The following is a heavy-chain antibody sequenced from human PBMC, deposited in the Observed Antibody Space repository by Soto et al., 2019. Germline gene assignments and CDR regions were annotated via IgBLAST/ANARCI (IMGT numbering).Heavy chain of an antibody. D-gene: IGHD3-16*01. J-gene: IGHJ5*02. CDR3: AREGEYWFDP. CDR1: GLTFSRYW. V-gene: IGHV3-74*01. CDR2: ISPDGDSK. Sequence: GSLRLSCAASGLTFSRYWMNWVRQSPGKGLMWVSRISPDGDSKSYADSVEGRFTVSRDNAKNTLYLQMNSLRAEDTAVYYCAREGEYWFDPWGQGTLVTVSS.